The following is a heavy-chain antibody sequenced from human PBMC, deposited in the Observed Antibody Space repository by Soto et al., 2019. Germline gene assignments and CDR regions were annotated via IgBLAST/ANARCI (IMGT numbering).Heavy chain of an antibody. D-gene: IGHD2-21*01. CDR1: GYTFTSYA. V-gene: IGHV1-3*01. Sequence: GASVKVSCTASGYTFTSYAMHWVRQAPGQRLEWMGWINAGNGNTKHSQKFQGRVTITRDTSASTAYMELSSLRPEDTAVYYCARGGEPIDYWGQGTLVTVS. CDR3: ARGGEPIDY. CDR2: INAGNGNT. J-gene: IGHJ4*02.